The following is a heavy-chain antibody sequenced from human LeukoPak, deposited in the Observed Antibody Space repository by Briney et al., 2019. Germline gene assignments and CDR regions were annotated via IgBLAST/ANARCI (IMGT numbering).Heavy chain of an antibody. J-gene: IGHJ6*02. Sequence: GGSLRLSCSASGFTFSNYAMHWVRQAPGKGLEYVSAISSNGDSTYYADSVKGRFNISRDNSKNTLYLQMSSLRAEDTAVYFCVKASGAYYYSLDVWGQGTTVTVSS. V-gene: IGHV3-64D*09. CDR2: ISSNGDST. CDR1: GFTFSNYA. CDR3: VKASGAYYYSLDV.